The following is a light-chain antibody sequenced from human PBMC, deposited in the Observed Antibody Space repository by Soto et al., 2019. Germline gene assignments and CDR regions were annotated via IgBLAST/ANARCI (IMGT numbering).Light chain of an antibody. Sequence: DIQIDHAPSPPSAPLGHSRPHTFRASQNINRWLAWYRRKPGKAPMLLIYDASSLQSGAPSRFSGSGSGTEFTLTISSLQPDDFATYYCQQYSRHWTFGQGTKVDIK. CDR1: QNINRW. J-gene: IGKJ1*01. V-gene: IGKV1-5*01. CDR3: QQYSRHWT. CDR2: DAS.